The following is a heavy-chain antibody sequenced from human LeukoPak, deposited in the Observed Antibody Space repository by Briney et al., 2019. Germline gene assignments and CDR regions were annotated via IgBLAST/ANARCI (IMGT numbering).Heavy chain of an antibody. CDR3: ATGMDNYDASGYCSYFQL. CDR1: TFTFSSSA. CDR2: ISGGGGRT. J-gene: IGHJ1*01. Sequence: PGGSLRLSCAASTFTFSSSAMNWVRLAPGKGLEWVSAISGGGGRTYYADSVKGRFTISRDNSKNTLYLQMNSLRAEDTAVYYCATGMDNYDASGYCSYFQLWGQGTLVTVSS. D-gene: IGHD3-22*01. V-gene: IGHV3-23*01.